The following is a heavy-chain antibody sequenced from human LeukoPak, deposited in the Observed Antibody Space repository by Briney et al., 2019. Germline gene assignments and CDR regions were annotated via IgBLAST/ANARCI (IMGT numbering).Heavy chain of an antibody. CDR2: IKQDGSEK. V-gene: IGHV3-7*01. J-gene: IGHJ4*02. CDR1: GFTFSSYW. D-gene: IGHD6-6*01. CDR3: AREYSSSSSPRFDY. Sequence: GGSLRLSCAASGFTFSSYWMGWVRQAPGKGLEWVANIKQDGSEKYYVDSVKGRFTISRDNANNSLYLQMNSLRAEDTAVYYCAREYSSSSSPRFDYWGQGTLVTVSS.